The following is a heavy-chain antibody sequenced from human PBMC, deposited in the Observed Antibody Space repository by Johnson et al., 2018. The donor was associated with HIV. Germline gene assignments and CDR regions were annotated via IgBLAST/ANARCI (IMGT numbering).Heavy chain of an antibody. CDR1: GFTVSSNY. V-gene: IGHV3-53*01. D-gene: IGHD2-21*01. CDR3: ARARARVTFDI. CDR2: IYSGGST. Sequence: VQLVESGGGLVQPGGSLRLSCAASGFTVSSNYMSWVRQAPGKGLEWVSVIYSGGSTYYADSVKGRFTISRDNSKNTLYLQMNSLRAEDTAVYYCARARARVTFDIWGQGTMVTVSA. J-gene: IGHJ3*02.